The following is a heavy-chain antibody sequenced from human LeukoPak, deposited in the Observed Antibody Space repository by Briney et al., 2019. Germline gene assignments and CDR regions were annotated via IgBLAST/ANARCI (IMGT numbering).Heavy chain of an antibody. J-gene: IGHJ2*01. CDR1: GGSFSGYY. V-gene: IGHV4-34*01. CDR3: ARPRRMGWYFDL. CDR2: INHSGST. Sequence: PSETLSLTCAVYGGSFSGYYWSWIRQPPGKGLEWIGEINHSGSTNYNPSLKSRVTISVDTSKNQFSLKLSSVTAADTAVYYCARPRRMGWYFDLWGRGTLVTVSS.